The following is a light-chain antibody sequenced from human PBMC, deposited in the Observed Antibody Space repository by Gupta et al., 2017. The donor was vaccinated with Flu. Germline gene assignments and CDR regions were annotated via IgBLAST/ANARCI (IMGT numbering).Light chain of an antibody. J-gene: IGKJ4*01. V-gene: IGKV1-39*01. Sequence: DIQMTQYPSSLSASVGDTITLSCRASQSVSSYLNWYQQKPGKAPRLLIYAASSLQSGVPSRFSGSGSVTDFTLTISSRQPEDFATYYCQQTYTDPPSLTFGGGTKVEI. CDR2: AAS. CDR1: QSVSSY. CDR3: QQTYTDPPSLT.